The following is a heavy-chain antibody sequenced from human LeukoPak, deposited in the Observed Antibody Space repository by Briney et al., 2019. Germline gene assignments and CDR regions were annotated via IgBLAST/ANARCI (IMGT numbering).Heavy chain of an antibody. J-gene: IGHJ3*02. CDR1: GFTFSDYY. D-gene: IGHD6-13*01. CDR3: ARDRGYSSSWEAFDI. CDR2: ISSSGSTI. Sequence: GGSLGLSCAASGFTFSDYYMSWIRQAPGKGLEWVSYISSSGSTIYYADSVKGRFTISRDNAKNSLYLQMNSLRAEDTAVYYCARDRGYSSSWEAFDIWGQGTMVTVSS. V-gene: IGHV3-11*04.